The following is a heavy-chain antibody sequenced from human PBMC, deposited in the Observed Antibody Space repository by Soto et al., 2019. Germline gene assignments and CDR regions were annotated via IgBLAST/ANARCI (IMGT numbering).Heavy chain of an antibody. J-gene: IGHJ4*02. Sequence: EVELVESGGGLVKPGGSLKLSCAASGFTFSSYSMNWVRQAPGKGLEWVSSISSSSGYIYYADSVKGRFTISRDNAKNSLYLQMNSLRAEDTAVYYCARDVPSVTSYWGQGTLVTVSS. V-gene: IGHV3-21*01. CDR2: ISSSSGYI. CDR3: ARDVPSVTSY. CDR1: GFTFSSYS. D-gene: IGHD2-21*02.